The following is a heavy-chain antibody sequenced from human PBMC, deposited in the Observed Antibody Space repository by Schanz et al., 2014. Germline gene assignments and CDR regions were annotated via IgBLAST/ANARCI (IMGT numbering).Heavy chain of an antibody. CDR2: INDSGNN. J-gene: IGHJ6*02. CDR3: ARLVVLSFYDGMDV. V-gene: IGHV4-31*03. CDR1: GDSMSSGGYY. Sequence: QVQLQQSGPGVVKPSPTLSLTCNVSGDSMSSGGYYWNWIRQHPGKGLERIGYINDSGNNYYNPSLKSRVTMSIDTSDKQFSLKLRSVTGADAAVYYCARLVVLSFYDGMDVWGQGTTVTVSS. D-gene: IGHD2-15*01.